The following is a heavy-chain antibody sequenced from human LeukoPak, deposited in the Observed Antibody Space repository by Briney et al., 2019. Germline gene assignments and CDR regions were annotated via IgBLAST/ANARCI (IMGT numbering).Heavy chain of an antibody. D-gene: IGHD4-17*01. V-gene: IGHV3-30*02. Sequence: SGGSLRLSCAASGFTFSSYGMHWVRQAPGKGLEWVAVISYDGSNKYYADSVKGRFTISRDNSKNTLYLQMNSLRAGDTAVYYCAKDDQHYGDYPGWFDPWGQGTLVTVSS. CDR2: ISYDGSNK. J-gene: IGHJ5*02. CDR3: AKDDQHYGDYPGWFDP. CDR1: GFTFSSYG.